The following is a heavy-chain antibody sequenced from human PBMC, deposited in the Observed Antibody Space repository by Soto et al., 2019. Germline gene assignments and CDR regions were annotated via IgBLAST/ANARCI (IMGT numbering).Heavy chain of an antibody. CDR2: IFATGTP. J-gene: IGHJ5*02. V-gene: IGHV4-4*07. CDR1: GASISGFY. Sequence: SETLSLTCTVSGASISGFYCSWIRKSAGKGLGWIGRIFATGTPDYNPSLKSRVRMSVDTSKKQFSLKLRSVTAADTAVYYCVRDGTKTLRDWFDPWGQGISVTVSS. D-gene: IGHD1-1*01. CDR3: VRDGTKTLRDWFDP.